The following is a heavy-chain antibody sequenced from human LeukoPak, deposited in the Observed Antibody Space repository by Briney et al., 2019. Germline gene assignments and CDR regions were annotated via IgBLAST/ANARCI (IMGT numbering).Heavy chain of an antibody. CDR2: INPNSCGT. D-gene: IGHD3-10*01. V-gene: IGHV1-2*02. J-gene: IGHJ4*02. CDR3: ARVLLHSGTSMVRGVHPDY. CDR1: VYTFTGYY. Sequence: ASGKVSSKTSVYTFTGYYMHWVRHTPVQGLECVGWINPNSCGTNYAQKCQGGVTMTRDTYIRQAYMELRRLRYDDKAVYYCARVLLHSGTSMVRGVHPDYWGQGTLVTVPS.